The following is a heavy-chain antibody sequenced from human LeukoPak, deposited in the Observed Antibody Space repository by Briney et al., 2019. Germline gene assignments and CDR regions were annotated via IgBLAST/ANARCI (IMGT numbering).Heavy chain of an antibody. Sequence: GGSLRLSCAASGFTFSSYSMNWVRQVPGKGLEWISYITSISSRIHYADSVRGRFTISRDNAKNSLYLQMDSLRVEDTAVYYCTRDPHSLDFWGQGTRVTISS. CDR3: TRDPHSLDF. CDR1: GFTFSSYS. D-gene: IGHD3-9*01. J-gene: IGHJ1*01. CDR2: ITSISSRI. V-gene: IGHV3-48*01.